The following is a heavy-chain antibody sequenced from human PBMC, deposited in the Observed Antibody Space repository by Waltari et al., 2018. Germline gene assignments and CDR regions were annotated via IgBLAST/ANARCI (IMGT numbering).Heavy chain of an antibody. D-gene: IGHD6-13*01. CDR1: GFPFSSYE. Sequence: EVQLVESGGGLVQPGGSLRLSCVASGFPFSSYEMTWVRQAPGKGLEWVSYVSSSGSKVHHADSVKARFTIFRDNAKNSLFLQMNSLRAEDTAVYYCARDPGTSAGFDYFDYWGQGTLVTVSS. CDR3: ARDPGTSAGFDYFDY. V-gene: IGHV3-48*03. J-gene: IGHJ4*02. CDR2: VSSSGSKV.